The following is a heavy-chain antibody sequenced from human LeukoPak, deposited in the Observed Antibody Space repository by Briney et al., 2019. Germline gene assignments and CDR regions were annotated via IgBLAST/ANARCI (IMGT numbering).Heavy chain of an antibody. CDR1: GGSISSYY. V-gene: IGHV4-59*01. J-gene: IGHJ4*02. D-gene: IGHD6-13*01. CDR2: IYYSGST. Sequence: SETLSLTCTVSGGSISSYYWSWIRQPPGKGLEWIGYIYYSGSTNYNPPLKSRVTISVDTSKDQFSLKLSSVTAADTAVYYCARGRGIAGYWGQGTLVTVSS. CDR3: ARGRGIAGY.